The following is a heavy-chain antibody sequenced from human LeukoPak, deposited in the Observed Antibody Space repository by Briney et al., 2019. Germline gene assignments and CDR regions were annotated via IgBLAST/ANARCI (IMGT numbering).Heavy chain of an antibody. D-gene: IGHD3-22*01. Sequence: GGSLRLSCAASGFTFSNYAMNWVHQAPGKGLEWVSGISGSGDHTYYADSVKGRFTISRDTSKNTLYLQMSSLRAEDTAIYYCAKDAKRVTMIVVVARPRFFDYWGQGTLVTVSS. CDR2: ISGSGDHT. CDR1: GFTFSNYA. CDR3: AKDAKRVTMIVVVARPRFFDY. J-gene: IGHJ4*02. V-gene: IGHV3-23*01.